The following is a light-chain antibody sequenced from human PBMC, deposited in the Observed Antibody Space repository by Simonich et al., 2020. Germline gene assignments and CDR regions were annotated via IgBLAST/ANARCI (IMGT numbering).Light chain of an antibody. CDR2: WAT. CDR3: QQYYSTPWT. J-gene: IGKJ1*01. V-gene: IGKV4-1*01. CDR1: QSVLYNYNNKTY. Sequence: DIVMTQSPDSLAVSLGERATINCKSSQSVLYNYNNKTYLAWYQQKPGQTPKLLIYWATTRESGVPDRFSGSGSGTDFTLTISSLQAEDVAVYYCQQYYSTPWTFGQGTKVEIK.